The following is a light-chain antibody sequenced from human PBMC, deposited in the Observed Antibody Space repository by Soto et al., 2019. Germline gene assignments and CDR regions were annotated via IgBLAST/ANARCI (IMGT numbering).Light chain of an antibody. J-gene: IGLJ1*01. CDR2: EVS. CDR3: SSYTSSSSLV. Sequence: QSVLTQPASVSGSPGQSITISCTGASSDVGSYNYVSWYQQYPGKAPKLMLFEVSARPSGVSNRFSGSKSGNTASLTISGRQAEDEADYYCSSYTSSSSLVFGTGTKV. CDR1: SSDVGSYNY. V-gene: IGLV2-14*01.